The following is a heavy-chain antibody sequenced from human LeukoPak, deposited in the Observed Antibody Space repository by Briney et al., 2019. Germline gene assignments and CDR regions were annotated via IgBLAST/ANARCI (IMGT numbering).Heavy chain of an antibody. J-gene: IGHJ3*02. D-gene: IGHD3/OR15-3a*01. Sequence: GASVKVSCKASGGTFSSYAINWVRQAPGQGLEWMGGIIPMFGTANYAQKFRGRVTIIADESTNTTYMEMSSLRSEDTAVYYCARDRLKWTGYPTPGMAFDIWGQGTMVTVSS. CDR3: ARDRLKWTGYPTPGMAFDI. CDR1: GGTFSSYA. CDR2: IIPMFGTA. V-gene: IGHV1-69*13.